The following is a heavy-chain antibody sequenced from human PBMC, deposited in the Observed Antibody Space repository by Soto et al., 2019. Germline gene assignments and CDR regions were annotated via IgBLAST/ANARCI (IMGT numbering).Heavy chain of an antibody. CDR2: IYYSGST. D-gene: IGHD3-9*01. Sequence: SETLSLTCTVSGGSISSYYWSWIRQLPGKGLEWIGYIYYSGSTNYNPSLKSRITISVDTSKNEFSLNLRSVTAADTAIYYCARSEAIFTSTGGMDVWGRGTTVTVSS. CDR3: ARSEAIFTSTGGMDV. J-gene: IGHJ6*02. V-gene: IGHV4-59*08. CDR1: GGSISSYY.